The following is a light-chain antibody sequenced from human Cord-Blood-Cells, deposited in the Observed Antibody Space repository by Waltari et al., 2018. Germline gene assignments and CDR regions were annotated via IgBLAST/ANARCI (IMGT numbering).Light chain of an antibody. V-gene: IGKV6-21*01. CDR1: QSISSI. CDR3: HQSSSLPWT. Sequence: EIVLTQSPDFQSVTSKEKVTFTCRASQSISSILHWYPHKPYQSPKLLIKSTSQSFSGVPSRFSGSGSGTDFTLTINSLEAEDAATYYCHQSSSLPWTFGQGTKVEIK. CDR2: STS. J-gene: IGKJ1*01.